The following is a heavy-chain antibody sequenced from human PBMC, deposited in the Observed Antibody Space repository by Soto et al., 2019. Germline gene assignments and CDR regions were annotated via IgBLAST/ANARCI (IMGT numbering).Heavy chain of an antibody. D-gene: IGHD4-17*01. Sequence: SETLSLTCTVSGGSISSSSYYWGWIRQPPGKGLEWIGSIYYSGSTYYNPSLKSRVTISVDTSKNQFSLKLSSVTAADTAVYYCARPRGDYGDSHFDYWGQGTLVTVSS. V-gene: IGHV4-39*01. CDR2: IYYSGST. CDR1: GGSISSSSYY. J-gene: IGHJ4*02. CDR3: ARPRGDYGDSHFDY.